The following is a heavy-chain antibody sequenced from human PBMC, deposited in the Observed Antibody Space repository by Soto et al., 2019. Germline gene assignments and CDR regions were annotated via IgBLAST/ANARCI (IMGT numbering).Heavy chain of an antibody. V-gene: IGHV4-4*07. CDR2: IYSSGNT. CDR3: ARGQGFSDWFDP. J-gene: IGHJ5*02. CDR1: GGTISGYY. D-gene: IGHD3-3*01. Sequence: SETLSLTCSVSGGTISGYYWTWIRQPAGKGLEWIGRIYSSGNTKYNPSLQSRVTMSLDTSNNQFSLRLTSVTAADTAVYYCARGQGFSDWFDPWGQGTLVTVSS.